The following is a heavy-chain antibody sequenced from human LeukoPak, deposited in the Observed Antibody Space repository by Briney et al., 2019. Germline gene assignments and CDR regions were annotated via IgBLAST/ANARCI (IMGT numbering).Heavy chain of an antibody. J-gene: IGHJ3*02. CDR1: GGSISSYY. CDR3: ASVSAGTDAFDI. V-gene: IGHV4-59*08. CDR2: IYYSGGT. Sequence: PSETLSLTCSVSGGSISSYYWSGIRQPPREGLEWRVYIYYSGGTNYNPSLQSRVPISVDTSKNQSSLKLSSVTAADTAVYYCASVSAGTDAFDIWGQGTMVTVSS. D-gene: IGHD6-13*01.